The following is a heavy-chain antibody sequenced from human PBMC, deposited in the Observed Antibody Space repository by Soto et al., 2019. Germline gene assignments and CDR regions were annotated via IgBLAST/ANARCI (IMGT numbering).Heavy chain of an antibody. D-gene: IGHD2-15*01. J-gene: IGHJ4*02. CDR3: AHRQRTVVVGAPFDL. CDR2: IYWDDDK. V-gene: IGHV2-5*02. CDR1: GVSLTTSGVG. Sequence: SGPTLVNPTQTLTLTCTLSGVSLTTSGVGVGWIRQPPGKALEWLALIYWDDDKRFSPSLKSRLAITRDTSKNQVVMTMTDMAPVDAAIYYCAHRQRTVVVGAPFDLWGQGSQVTVSS.